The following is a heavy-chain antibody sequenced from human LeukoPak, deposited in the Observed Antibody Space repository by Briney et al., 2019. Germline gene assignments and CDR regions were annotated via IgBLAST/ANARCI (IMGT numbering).Heavy chain of an antibody. CDR2: IYSGGST. CDR1: GFTVSSNY. V-gene: IGHV3-66*02. Sequence: PGGSLRLSCAASGFTVSSNYMSWVRQAPGKGLEWVSVIYSGGSTYYADSVKGRFTISRDNSKNTLYLQMNSLRAEDTAVYYCARDSDFWSGYYPSFDYWGQGTLVTVSS. J-gene: IGHJ4*02. D-gene: IGHD3-3*01. CDR3: ARDSDFWSGYYPSFDY.